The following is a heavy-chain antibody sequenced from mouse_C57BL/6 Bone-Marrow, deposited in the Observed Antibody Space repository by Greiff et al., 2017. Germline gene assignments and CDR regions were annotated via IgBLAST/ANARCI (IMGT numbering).Heavy chain of an antibody. CDR1: GYTFTSYD. Sequence: VQLQQSGPELVKPGASVKLSCKASGYTFTSYDINWVKQRPGQGLEWIGWIYPRDGSTKYNEKFKGKATLTVDTSSSTAYMELHSLTSEDSAVYFCARATYYYGSSYEYYFDYWGQGTTLTVSS. CDR3: ARATYYYGSSYEYYFDY. J-gene: IGHJ2*01. D-gene: IGHD1-1*01. V-gene: IGHV1-85*01. CDR2: IYPRDGST.